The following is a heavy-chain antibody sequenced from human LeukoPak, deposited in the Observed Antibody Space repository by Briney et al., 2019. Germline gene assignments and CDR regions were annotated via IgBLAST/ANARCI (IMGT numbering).Heavy chain of an antibody. CDR3: ASDLFPGATGY. CDR2: IIPIFGTA. J-gene: IGHJ4*02. CDR1: GGTFSSYA. D-gene: IGHD1-26*01. Sequence: SVKVSCKASGGTFSSYAISWVRQAPGQGLEWMGGIIPIFGTANYAQKFQGRVTITADESTSTAYMELSSLRSEDAAVYYCASDLFPGATGYWGQGTLVTVSS. V-gene: IGHV1-69*13.